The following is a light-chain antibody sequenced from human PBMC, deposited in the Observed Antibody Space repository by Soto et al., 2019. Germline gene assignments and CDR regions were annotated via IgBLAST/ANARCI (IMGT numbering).Light chain of an antibody. CDR1: ESLFGF. CDR2: GVS. CDR3: QSYNDWPFA. J-gene: IGKJ2*01. V-gene: IGKV3-15*01. Sequence: DIVLTQSPATLSVSPGDRVTLSCRASESLFGFLAWYQQKPCQAPRLLMYGVSTRATGIPARFSGGGSATNFTLTISSLQSEDSAFYFCQSYNDWPFASGLGTRLAI.